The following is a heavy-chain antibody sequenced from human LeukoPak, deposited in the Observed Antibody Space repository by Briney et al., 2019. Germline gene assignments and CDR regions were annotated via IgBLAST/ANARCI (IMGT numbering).Heavy chain of an antibody. V-gene: IGHV1-46*01. CDR1: GYTFTSYY. CDR2: INPTGGGT. J-gene: IGHJ4*02. Sequence: EASVKVSCKASGYTFTSYYIHWVRQAPGQGPEWMGIINPTGGGTTYAQKFQGRVTMTRDTSTSTVYMELSSLSSEDTAVYYCARDNYGGKWCDFWGQGTLVTVSS. CDR3: ARDNYGGKWCDF. D-gene: IGHD4-23*01.